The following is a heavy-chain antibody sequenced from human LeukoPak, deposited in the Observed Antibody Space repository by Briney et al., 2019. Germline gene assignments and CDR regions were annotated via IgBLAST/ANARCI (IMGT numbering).Heavy chain of an antibody. CDR2: ISSDGSST. J-gene: IGHJ4*02. CDR3: SRDAQQVVPYGIDY. V-gene: IGHV3-74*01. Sequence: GGSLRLSCAASGFTFSSYCMHWVRQAPGKGLEWVSRISSDGSSTNYADSVKGRFTISRDNAKNSLYLQMNSLRAEDTALYYCSRDAQQVVPYGIDYWGQGTLVTVSS. D-gene: IGHD6-13*01. CDR1: GFTFSSYC.